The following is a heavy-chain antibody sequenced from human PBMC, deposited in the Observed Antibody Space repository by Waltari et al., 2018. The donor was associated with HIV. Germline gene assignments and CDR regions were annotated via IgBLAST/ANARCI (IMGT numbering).Heavy chain of an antibody. CDR3: ARPAEDYYDSSGYVY. CDR1: GYTCTGYY. Sequence: QVQLVQSGAEMKKPGAAVMVSCKASGYTCTGYYMHWVRQAPGQGLEWMGWINPPSGDTNCAQKFQGRVTLTRDTSISTAYMELSRLRHDDTAVYYCARPAEDYYDSSGYVYWGQGTLVTVSS. J-gene: IGHJ4*02. D-gene: IGHD3-22*01. V-gene: IGHV1-2*02. CDR2: INPPSGDT.